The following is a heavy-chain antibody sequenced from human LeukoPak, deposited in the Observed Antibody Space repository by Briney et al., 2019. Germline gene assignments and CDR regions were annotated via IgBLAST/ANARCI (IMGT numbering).Heavy chain of an antibody. D-gene: IGHD2-2*01. CDR1: GFSFSDQS. CDR2: ISSNSLHI. Sequence: GGSLRLSCAASGFSFSDQSMNWVRQAPGKGLEWVSSISSNSLHIFYADSVRGRFTISRDNAKNSLYLQMNNLRAEDTAVYYCVRDRPGIVVLPAAGDDYWGQGTLVTVSS. J-gene: IGHJ4*02. V-gene: IGHV3-21*01. CDR3: VRDRPGIVVLPAAGDDY.